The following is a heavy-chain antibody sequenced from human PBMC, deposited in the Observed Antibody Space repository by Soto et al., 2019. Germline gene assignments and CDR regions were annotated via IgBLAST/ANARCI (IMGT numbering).Heavy chain of an antibody. D-gene: IGHD1-26*01. J-gene: IGHJ6*02. Sequence: QVQLVQSGAEVRKSGASVKVSCKASGYTFSDYFIQWLRQAPGQGLEWVAWINPKTAATNYAKKFQDRVTMTSDTSFSTAYLELTRLRPDDTALYYCARIKWGLDYYSGMDVWGQGPAVSVTS. CDR3: ARIKWGLDYYSGMDV. V-gene: IGHV1-2*02. CDR1: GYTFSDYF. CDR2: INPKTAAT.